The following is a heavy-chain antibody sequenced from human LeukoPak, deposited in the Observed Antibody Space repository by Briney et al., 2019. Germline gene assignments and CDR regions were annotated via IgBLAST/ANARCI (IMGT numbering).Heavy chain of an antibody. D-gene: IGHD3-22*01. CDR3: AKFLYYYDSSQPY. J-gene: IGHJ4*02. Sequence: SETLSLTCAVSGGSISSYYWSWIRQPPGKGLEWIGYIYYSGSTNYNPSLKSRVTISVDTSKNQFSLKLSSVTAADTAVYYCAKFLYYYDSSQPYWGQGTLVTVSS. CDR2: IYYSGST. V-gene: IGHV4-59*01. CDR1: GGSISSYY.